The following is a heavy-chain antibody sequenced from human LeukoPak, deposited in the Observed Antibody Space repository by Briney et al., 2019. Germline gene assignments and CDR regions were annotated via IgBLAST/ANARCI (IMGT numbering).Heavy chain of an antibody. V-gene: IGHV1-8*02. CDR3: ARVLQLGHALVGY. J-gene: IGHJ4*02. CDR1: GGTFSSYA. Sequence: GSSVKVSCKASGGTFSSYAINWVRQATGQGLEWMGWMNPNSGNTGYAQKFQGRVTMTRNTSISTAYMELSSLRSEDTAVYYCARVLQLGHALVGYWGQGTLVTVSS. D-gene: IGHD3-16*01. CDR2: MNPNSGNT.